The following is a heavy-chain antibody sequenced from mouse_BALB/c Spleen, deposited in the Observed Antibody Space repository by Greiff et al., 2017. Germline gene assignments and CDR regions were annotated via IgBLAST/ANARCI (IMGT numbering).Heavy chain of an antibody. CDR1: GYTFTSYY. D-gene: IGHD2-14*01. J-gene: IGHJ2*01. V-gene: IGHV1S81*02. CDR3: TRSGYRYDGDYFDY. Sequence: QVQLQQPGAELVKPGASVKLSCKASGYTFTSYYMYWVKQRPGQGLEWIGGINPSNGGTNFNEKFKSKATLTVDKSSSTAYMQLSSLTSEDSAVYYGTRSGYRYDGDYFDYWGQGTTLTVSS. CDR2: INPSNGGT.